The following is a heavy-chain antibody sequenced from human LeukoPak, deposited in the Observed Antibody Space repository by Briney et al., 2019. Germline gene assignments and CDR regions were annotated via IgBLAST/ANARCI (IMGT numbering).Heavy chain of an antibody. CDR1: GGTFSSYA. Sequence: GASVKVSCKASGGTFSSYAISWVRQAPGQGLEWMGGIIPIFGTANYAQKFQGRVTITADGSTSTAYMELSSLRSEDTAVYYCARDRKAYSSSTYFDYWGQGTLVTVSS. CDR3: ARDRKAYSSSTYFDY. D-gene: IGHD6-6*01. V-gene: IGHV1-69*13. J-gene: IGHJ4*02. CDR2: IIPIFGTA.